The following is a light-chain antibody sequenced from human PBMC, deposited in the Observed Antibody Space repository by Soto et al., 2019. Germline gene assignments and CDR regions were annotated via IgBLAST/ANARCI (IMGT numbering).Light chain of an antibody. Sequence: QLVLTQSPSASASLGASVKLTCTLSSGHSSNAIVWHQQQPEKGPRYLMKINSDGSHSQGDGIPDRFSGSSSGAERYLTISSLQSEDEADYYCQTWGTGFWVFGGGTKVTVL. J-gene: IGLJ3*02. CDR2: INSDGSH. V-gene: IGLV4-69*01. CDR3: QTWGTGFWV. CDR1: SGHSSNA.